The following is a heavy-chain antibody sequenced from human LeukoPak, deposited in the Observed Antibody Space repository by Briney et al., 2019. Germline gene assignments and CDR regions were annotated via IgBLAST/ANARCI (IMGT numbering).Heavy chain of an antibody. CDR2: LYWDDEK. D-gene: IGHD6-13*01. CDR3: AQSLYGSSCYGYNWFDP. J-gene: IGHJ5*02. V-gene: IGHV2-5*02. Sequence: SGPTLVNPTQPLTLTCTFSGFSLSTSGVGVGWIRQPPGKALEWLALLYWDDEKRYSPSLKSRLTITKDTSKNQVVLTMTDMVPVQTAIYYCAQSLYGSSCYGYNWFDPWGQGTLVTVSS. CDR1: GFSLSTSGVG.